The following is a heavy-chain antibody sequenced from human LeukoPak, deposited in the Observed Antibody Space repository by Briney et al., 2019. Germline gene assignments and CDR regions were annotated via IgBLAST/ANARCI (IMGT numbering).Heavy chain of an antibody. D-gene: IGHD1-26*01. J-gene: IGHJ4*02. CDR1: GFTLSHYW. V-gene: IGHV3-74*01. Sequence: GGSLRLSCAASGFTLSHYWMHWVRQAPGKGLVWVSRINSDGSSTSYADSVKGRFTISRDNAKNTLYLQMNSLRAEDTAVYYCAKGRKSGSPTSDFDYWGQGTLVTVSS. CDR3: AKGRKSGSPTSDFDY. CDR2: INSDGSST.